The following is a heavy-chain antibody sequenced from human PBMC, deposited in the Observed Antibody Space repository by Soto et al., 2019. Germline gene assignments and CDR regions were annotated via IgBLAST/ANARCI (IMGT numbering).Heavy chain of an antibody. CDR3: AKETDPRCCYGVDY. J-gene: IGHJ4*02. Sequence: EVQLLESGGGLVQPGGSLTLSCAASGFTFSTYAMGWVRQAPGKGLEWVSTIQGRDDTTFYADSVRGRFTISRDNSKNTMSLQMNPLRGDDTAVYYCAKETDPRCCYGVDYWGQGALVTVSS. V-gene: IGHV3-23*01. CDR1: GFTFSTYA. CDR2: IQGRDDTT. D-gene: IGHD2-2*01.